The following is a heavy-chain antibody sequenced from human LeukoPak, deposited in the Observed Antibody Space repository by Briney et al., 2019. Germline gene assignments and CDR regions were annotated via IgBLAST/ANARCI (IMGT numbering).Heavy chain of an antibody. V-gene: IGHV3-23*01. CDR1: GFTFSSYA. J-gene: IGHJ4*01. CDR2: ISGSGGST. CDR3: AKGIYSSGWSYFDY. D-gene: IGHD6-19*01. Sequence: GGSLRLSCAASGFTFSSYAMSWVRQAPGKGLEWVSAISGSGGSTYYADSVKGRFTISRDNSKNTLYLQMNSLRAEDTAVYYRAKGIYSSGWSYFDYWGHGTLVTVSS.